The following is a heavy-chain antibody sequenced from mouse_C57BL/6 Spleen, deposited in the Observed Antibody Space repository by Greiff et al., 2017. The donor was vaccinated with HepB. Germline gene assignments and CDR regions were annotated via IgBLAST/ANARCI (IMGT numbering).Heavy chain of an antibody. Sequence: EVQLVESGGGLVKPGGSLKLSCAASGFTFSSYAMSWVRQTPEKRLEWVATISDGGSYTYYPDNVKGRFTITRDKAKNNLYLQMSHLKSEDTAMYYCARAYEYYAMDYWGQGTSVTVSS. CDR2: ISDGGSYT. D-gene: IGHD2-12*01. V-gene: IGHV5-4*01. CDR3: ARAYEYYAMDY. CDR1: GFTFSSYA. J-gene: IGHJ4*01.